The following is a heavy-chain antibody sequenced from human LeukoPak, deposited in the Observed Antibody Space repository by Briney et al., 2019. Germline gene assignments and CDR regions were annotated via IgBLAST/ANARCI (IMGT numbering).Heavy chain of an antibody. CDR2: IYYSGST. CDR1: GGSISSSSYY. V-gene: IGHV4-39*01. Sequence: SETLSLTCTVSGGSISSSSYYWGWIRPPPWKGLEWIGSIYYSGSTYYNPSLKSRVTISVDTSKNQFSLKLSSVTAADTAVYYCARYVSGSYYPYFDYWGQGTLVTVSS. D-gene: IGHD1-26*01. J-gene: IGHJ4*02. CDR3: ARYVSGSYYPYFDY.